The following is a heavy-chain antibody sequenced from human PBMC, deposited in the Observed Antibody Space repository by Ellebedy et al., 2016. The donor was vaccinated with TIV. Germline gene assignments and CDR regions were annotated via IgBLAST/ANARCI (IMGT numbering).Heavy chain of an antibody. V-gene: IGHV1-24*01. Sequence: ASVKVSCKVSGYSLIELSMHWMRQVPGKGIEWMGCFDPENGEITYSQKFQGRATMSADTSTDTSYMELRSLRSDDTAVYYCARDEGLDAFDIWGQGTMVTVSS. CDR3: ARDEGLDAFDI. CDR1: GYSLIELS. CDR2: FDPENGEI. J-gene: IGHJ3*02.